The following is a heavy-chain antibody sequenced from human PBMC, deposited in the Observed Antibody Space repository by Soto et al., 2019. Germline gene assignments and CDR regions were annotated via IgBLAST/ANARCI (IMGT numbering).Heavy chain of an antibody. CDR2: ISGSGGST. V-gene: IGHV3-23*01. CDR3: AKDGLDCSGGSCYYYYYYYMDV. Sequence: GGSLRLSCAASGFTFSSYAMSWVRQAPGKGLEWVSAISGSGGSTYYADSVKGRFTISRDNSKNTLYRQMNSLRAEDTAVYYCAKDGLDCSGGSCYYYYYYYMDVWGKGTTVTVSS. CDR1: GFTFSSYA. D-gene: IGHD2-15*01. J-gene: IGHJ6*03.